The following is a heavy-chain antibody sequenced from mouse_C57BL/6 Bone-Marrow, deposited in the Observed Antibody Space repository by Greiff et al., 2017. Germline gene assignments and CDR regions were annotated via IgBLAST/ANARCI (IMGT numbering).Heavy chain of an antibody. V-gene: IGHV1-62-2*01. J-gene: IGHJ3*01. CDR3: ARHEEGLWLRRSWFAY. Sequence: QVQLQQSGAELVKPGASVQLSCKASGYTFTEYTIHWVKQRSGQCLEWIGWFYPGSGIIKYNDKFKDKATFTADKSSSTVYMELSRLTSEDSAVYFCARHEEGLWLRRSWFAYWGQGTLVTVSA. CDR2: FYPGSGII. D-gene: IGHD2-2*01. CDR1: GYTFTEYT.